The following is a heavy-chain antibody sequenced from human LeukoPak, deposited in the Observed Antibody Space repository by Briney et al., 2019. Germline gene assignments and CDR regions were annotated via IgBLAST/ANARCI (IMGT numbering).Heavy chain of an antibody. CDR1: GYTFTSYY. Sequence: ASVKVSCKVSGYTFTSYYMHWVRQAPGQGLEWMGIINPSGGSTSYAQKFQGRVTMTRDMSTSTVYMELSSLRSEDTAVYYCARVPSGARWFDPWGQGTLVTVSS. D-gene: IGHD1-26*01. V-gene: IGHV1-46*01. CDR2: INPSGGST. J-gene: IGHJ5*02. CDR3: ARVPSGARWFDP.